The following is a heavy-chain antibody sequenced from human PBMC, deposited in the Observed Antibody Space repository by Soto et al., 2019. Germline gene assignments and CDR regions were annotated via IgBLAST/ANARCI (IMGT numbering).Heavy chain of an antibody. CDR2: ISSSSSYT. CDR1: GFTFSDYY. CDR3: ARDWPGYSGYEYVYYYYGMDV. Sequence: QVQLVESGGGLVKPGGSLRLSCAASGFTFSDYYMSWIRQAPGKGLEWVSYISSSSSYTNYADSVKGRFTIARDNAKNSMYRQMNSLRADDTAVYYCARDWPGYSGYEYVYYYYGMDVWGQGTTVTFSS. J-gene: IGHJ6*02. V-gene: IGHV3-11*05. D-gene: IGHD5-12*01.